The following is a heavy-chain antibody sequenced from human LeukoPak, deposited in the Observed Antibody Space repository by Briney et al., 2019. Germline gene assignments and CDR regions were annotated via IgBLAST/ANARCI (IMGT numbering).Heavy chain of an antibody. D-gene: IGHD3-10*01. V-gene: IGHV1-69*06. J-gene: IGHJ4*02. CDR3: ARDYGMVL. CDR2: IITMFGTA. Sequence: SVKVSCKASGGTFNTLAFSWVRQAPGQGLEWMGGIITMFGTANYAQKFQGRVTITADKSTSTAYMELRGLTSDDTAVYYCARDYGMVLWGQGTLVTVSS. CDR1: GGTFNTLA.